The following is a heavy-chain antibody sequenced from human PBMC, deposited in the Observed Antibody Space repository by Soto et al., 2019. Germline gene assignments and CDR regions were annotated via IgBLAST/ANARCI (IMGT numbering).Heavy chain of an antibody. CDR2: IYHSGST. Sequence: QVQPQESGPGLVKPSGTLSLTCAVSGGSISSSNWWSWVRQPPGKGLEWIVEIYHSGSTNYNPSLESRVTISVDKSQTQFSLKLSSVTAEDTAVYYCARDRRYCSSTSCFGNGMDVCGQGTTVTVSS. CDR1: GGSISSSNW. J-gene: IGHJ6*02. D-gene: IGHD2-2*01. V-gene: IGHV4-4*02. CDR3: ARDRRYCSSTSCFGNGMDV.